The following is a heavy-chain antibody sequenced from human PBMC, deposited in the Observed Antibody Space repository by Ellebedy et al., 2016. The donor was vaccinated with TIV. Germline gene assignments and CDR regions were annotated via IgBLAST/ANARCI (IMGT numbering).Heavy chain of an antibody. CDR1: GFTFSSYA. CDR3: AKDFRWLRDAFDI. V-gene: IGHV3-23*01. Sequence: GESLKISCAASGFTFSSYAMSWVRQAPGKGLEWVSAISGSGGSTYYADSVKGRFTISRDNSKNTLYLQMNSLRAEDTAVYYCAKDFRWLRDAFDIWGQGTMVTVSS. D-gene: IGHD5-24*01. J-gene: IGHJ3*02. CDR2: ISGSGGST.